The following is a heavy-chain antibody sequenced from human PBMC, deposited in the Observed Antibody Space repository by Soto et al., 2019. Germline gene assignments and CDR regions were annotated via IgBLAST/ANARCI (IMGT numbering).Heavy chain of an antibody. D-gene: IGHD1-26*01. Sequence: ASVKVSCKASGYTFTSYAMHWVRQAPGQRLEWMGIINPSGGSTSYAQKFQGRVTMTRDTSTSTVYMELSSLRSEDTAVYYCARDREIGWYFDYWGQGTLVTVSS. CDR2: INPSGGST. V-gene: IGHV1-46*01. J-gene: IGHJ4*02. CDR1: GYTFTSYA. CDR3: ARDREIGWYFDY.